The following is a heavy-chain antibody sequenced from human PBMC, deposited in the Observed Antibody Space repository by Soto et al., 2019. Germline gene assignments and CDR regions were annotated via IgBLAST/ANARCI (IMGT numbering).Heavy chain of an antibody. CDR1: GYTFTSYA. CDR2: INAGSGYT. J-gene: IGHJ4*02. V-gene: IGHV1-3*01. D-gene: IGHD6-19*01. CDR3: ARDRAVAGNDHFDY. Sequence: ASVKVSCKASGYTFTSYAMHWVRQAPGQRLEWMGWINAGSGYTKSSQKFQGRVTITRDTSASTAYMELRSLRSEDTAVYYCARDRAVAGNDHFDYWGQGNLVTVSS.